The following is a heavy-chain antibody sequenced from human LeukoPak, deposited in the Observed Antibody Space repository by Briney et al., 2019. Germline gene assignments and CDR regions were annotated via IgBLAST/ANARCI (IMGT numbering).Heavy chain of an antibody. D-gene: IGHD5-12*01. CDR2: IWFDGSDK. CDR3: ARDGYSGYDFYFDY. Sequence: GGSLRLSCAASGXTFSSYGMHWVRQAPGKGLEWVAVIWFDGSDKYYADSVKGRFTISRDNSKNTLYLQMNSLRAEDTAVYYCARDGYSGYDFYFDYWGQGTPVTVSS. J-gene: IGHJ4*02. CDR1: GXTFSSYG. V-gene: IGHV3-33*01.